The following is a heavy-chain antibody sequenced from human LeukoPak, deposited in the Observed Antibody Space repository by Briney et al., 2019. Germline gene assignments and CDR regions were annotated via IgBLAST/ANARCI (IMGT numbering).Heavy chain of an antibody. V-gene: IGHV3-7*01. Sequence: GGSLRLSCAASGFTFSSYWMTWVRQAPGKGLEWVASIKYDGSEIYYVDSVKGRFTISRDNSKNTLYLQMNSLRAEDTAVYYCAKSSMVYCSGGSCYDPYFDYWGQGTLVTVSS. CDR3: AKSSMVYCSGGSCYDPYFDY. CDR2: IKYDGSEI. J-gene: IGHJ4*02. CDR1: GFTFSSYW. D-gene: IGHD2-15*01.